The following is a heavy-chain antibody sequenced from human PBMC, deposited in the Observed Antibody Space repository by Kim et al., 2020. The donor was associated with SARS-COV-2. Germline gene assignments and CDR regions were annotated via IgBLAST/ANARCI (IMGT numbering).Heavy chain of an antibody. CDR2: IRSKAYGGTT. CDR3: TRGDTPLTIFGVVTTYYYYGMDV. V-gene: IGHV3-49*03. Sequence: GGSLRLSCTASGFTFGDYAMSWFRQAPGKGLEWVGFIRSKAYGGTTEYAASVKGRFTISRDDSKSIAYLQMNSLKTEDTAVYYCTRGDTPLTIFGVVTTYYYYGMDVWGQGTTVTVSS. J-gene: IGHJ6*02. CDR1: GFTFGDYA. D-gene: IGHD3-3*01.